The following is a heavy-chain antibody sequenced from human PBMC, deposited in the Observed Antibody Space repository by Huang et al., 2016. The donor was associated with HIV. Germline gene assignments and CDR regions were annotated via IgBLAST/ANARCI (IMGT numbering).Heavy chain of an antibody. CDR3: ARASRGVFDY. CDR2: SNPNSGDT. V-gene: IGHV1-2*02. J-gene: IGHJ4*02. Sequence: QVQLVQSGAEVKKPGASVKVSCKASGYSFTFTAYYMHWVRQAPGQGLEWMVWSNPNSGDTNYAQNFQGRVTMTRETSISTAYMELSSLRSDDTAVYYCARASRGVFDYWGQGTLVTVSS. D-gene: IGHD3-10*01. CDR1: GYSFTFTAYY.